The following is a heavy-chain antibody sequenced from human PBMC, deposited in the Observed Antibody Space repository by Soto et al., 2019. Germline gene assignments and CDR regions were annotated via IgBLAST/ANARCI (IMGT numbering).Heavy chain of an antibody. CDR3: VRERGLSSFYGMDV. CDR1: GFTLTAYT. Sequence: PGGPLRHSCEASGFTLTAYTMNWVREASGKGLEWVSSITSSSGHIYYADSVKGRFTISRDNARNSLYLQMNSLRAEDTAVYYCVRERGLSSFYGMDVWGQGTTVTVSS. CDR2: ITSSSGHI. V-gene: IGHV3-21*01. J-gene: IGHJ6*02. D-gene: IGHD3-10*01.